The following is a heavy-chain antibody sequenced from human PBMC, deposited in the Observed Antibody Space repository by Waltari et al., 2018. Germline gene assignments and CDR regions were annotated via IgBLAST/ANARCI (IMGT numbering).Heavy chain of an antibody. J-gene: IGHJ4*02. CDR3: AHRYFSNFDY. V-gene: IGHV2-5*01. CDR1: GFSLTTGSVA. D-gene: IGHD3-9*01. CDR2: IYGNADK. Sequence: QITLKESGPTLMKPTQTLTLTCAFSGFSLTTGSVAVGWIRQPPGKAAEWLALIYGNADKQYSPSLRCRLTITKDSSENQVVPTMTNVDPVDTATYYCAHRYFSNFDYWGQGPLVTVSS.